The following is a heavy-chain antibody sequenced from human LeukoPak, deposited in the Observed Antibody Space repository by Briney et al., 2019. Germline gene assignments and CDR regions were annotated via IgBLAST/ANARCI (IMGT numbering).Heavy chain of an antibody. CDR2: IYHSGST. CDR3: ARSVDTAFDY. V-gene: IGHV4-30-2*01. CDR1: GGSISSGGYS. J-gene: IGHJ4*02. D-gene: IGHD5-18*01. Sequence: SETLSLTCTVSGGSISSGGYSWSWIRQPPGKGLEWIGYIYHSGSTYYNPSLKSRVTISVDRSKNQFSLKLSSVTAADTAVYYCARSVDTAFDYWGQGTLVTISS.